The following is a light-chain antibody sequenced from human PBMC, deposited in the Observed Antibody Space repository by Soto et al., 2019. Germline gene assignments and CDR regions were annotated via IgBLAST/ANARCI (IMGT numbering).Light chain of an antibody. CDR1: QSVSSD. CDR2: GAS. Sequence: EIVLTQSPATLSVAPGGRATLSCRASQSVSSDLAWFQQKPGQAPRLLMYGASTRATGIPARFSGRGSGTECTLNISRLQSEDFALYHCQQYNNWPLTFGGGTKVEIK. J-gene: IGKJ4*01. V-gene: IGKV3-15*01. CDR3: QQYNNWPLT.